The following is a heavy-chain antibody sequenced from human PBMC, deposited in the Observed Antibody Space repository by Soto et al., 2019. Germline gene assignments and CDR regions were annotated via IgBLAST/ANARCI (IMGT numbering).Heavy chain of an antibody. V-gene: IGHV3-7*01. CDR2: IKHDGSEK. CDR3: ARDVLLWFGESPGKNYYTAV. Sequence: GGSLRLSCAASGVIVSSYWMSWVRQAPGKGLEWVANIKHDGSEKYNVDSVKGRFTISRDNAKNSLYLQMNSLRAEDTAVYYCARDVLLWFGESPGKNYYTAVWGKGTTVPVSS. CDR1: GVIVSSYW. J-gene: IGHJ6*03. D-gene: IGHD3-10*01.